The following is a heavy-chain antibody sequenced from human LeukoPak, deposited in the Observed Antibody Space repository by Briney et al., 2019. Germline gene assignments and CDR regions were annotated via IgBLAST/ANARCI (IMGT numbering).Heavy chain of an antibody. CDR2: MNPNSGNT. CDR3: ARLEYSSSSWDY. J-gene: IGHJ4*02. V-gene: IGHV1-8*01. Sequence: ASVKVSCKASGYTFTSYDINWVRQATGQGLAWMGWMNPNSGNTGYAQKFQGRVTMTRNTAISTAYMELSSLRSEDTAVYYCARLEYSSSSWDYWGQGTLVTVSS. CDR1: GYTFTSYD. D-gene: IGHD6-6*01.